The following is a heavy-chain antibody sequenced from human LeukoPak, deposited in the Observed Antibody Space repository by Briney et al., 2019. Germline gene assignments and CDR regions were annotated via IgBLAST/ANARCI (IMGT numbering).Heavy chain of an antibody. CDR3: ATDYYDSSGYYYNPYYFDY. V-gene: IGHV4-34*01. J-gene: IGHJ4*02. CDR2: INHSGST. D-gene: IGHD3-22*01. CDR1: GGSFSGYY. Sequence: PSETLSLTCAVYGGSFSGYYWSWIRQPPGKGLEWIGEINHSGSTNYNPSLKSRVTISVDTSKNQLSLKLSSVTAADTAVYYCATDYYDSSGYYYNPYYFDYWGQGTLVTVSS.